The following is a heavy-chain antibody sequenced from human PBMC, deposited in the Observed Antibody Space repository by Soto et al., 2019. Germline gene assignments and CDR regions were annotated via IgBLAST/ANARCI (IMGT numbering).Heavy chain of an antibody. V-gene: IGHV3-23*01. CDR3: AKFREQWLVAYEGQYFQH. J-gene: IGHJ1*01. CDR1: GFTFGSYA. Sequence: GGSLRLSCAASGFTFGSYAMSWVRQAPGKGLEWVSAISGSGGSTYYADSVKGRFTISRDNSKNTLYLQMNSLRAEDTAVYYCAKFREQWLVAYEGQYFQHWGQGTLVTVSS. CDR2: ISGSGGST. D-gene: IGHD6-19*01.